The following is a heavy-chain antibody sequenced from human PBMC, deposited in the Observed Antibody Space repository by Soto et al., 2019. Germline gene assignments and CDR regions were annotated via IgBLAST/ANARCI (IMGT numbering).Heavy chain of an antibody. D-gene: IGHD6-19*01. CDR3: ARSVGVAGPYYFDY. CDR1: GFTFSSFA. J-gene: IGHJ4*02. CDR2: ISASGDAT. Sequence: PGGSLRLSCAASGFTFSSFAMSWVRQAPGKGLEWVSSISASGDATFNADSVKGRFTISRDNSKNTLYLQMNSLRAEDTAVYYCARSVGVAGPYYFDYWGQGTLVTVSS. V-gene: IGHV3-23*01.